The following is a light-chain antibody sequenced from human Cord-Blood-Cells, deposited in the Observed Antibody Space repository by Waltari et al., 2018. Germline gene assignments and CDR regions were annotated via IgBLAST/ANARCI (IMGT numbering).Light chain of an antibody. CDR3: CSYAGSSTYV. CDR1: SSDVGSYNL. J-gene: IGLJ1*01. V-gene: IGLV2-23*01. CDR2: EGS. Sequence: QSALTQPASVSVSPGQSITISCTGTSSDVGSYNLVPWYQQPPGKAPKLMIYEGSKRPSGVSNRFSGSKSGNTASLTISGLQAEDEADYYCCSYAGSSTYVFGTGTKVTVL.